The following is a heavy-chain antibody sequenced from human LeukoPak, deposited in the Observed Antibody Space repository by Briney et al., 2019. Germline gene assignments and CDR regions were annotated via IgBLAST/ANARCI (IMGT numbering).Heavy chain of an antibody. J-gene: IGHJ5*02. V-gene: IGHV3-30*03. CDR1: GFTFSSYG. Sequence: GGSLRLSCAASGFTFSSYGMHWVRQAPGKGLEWVAVISYDGSNKYYADSVKGRFTISRDNSKNTLYLQMNSLRAEDTAVYYCARDSSSDGNWFDPWGQGTLVTVSS. CDR2: ISYDGSNK. CDR3: ARDSSSDGNWFDP. D-gene: IGHD6-6*01.